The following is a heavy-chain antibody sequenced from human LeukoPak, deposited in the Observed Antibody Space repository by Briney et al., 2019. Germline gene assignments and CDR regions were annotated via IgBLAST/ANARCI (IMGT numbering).Heavy chain of an antibody. V-gene: IGHV3-11*04. CDR2: ISSSGSTI. CDR1: GFTFSSYW. J-gene: IGHJ4*02. CDR3: AREEAVYAIRRGIDY. Sequence: GGSLRLSCAASGFTFSSYWMSWIRQAPGKGLEWVSYISSSGSTIYYADSVKGRFTISRDNAKNSLYLQMNSLRAEDTAVYYCAREEAVYAIRRGIDYWGQGTLVTVSS. D-gene: IGHD2-8*01.